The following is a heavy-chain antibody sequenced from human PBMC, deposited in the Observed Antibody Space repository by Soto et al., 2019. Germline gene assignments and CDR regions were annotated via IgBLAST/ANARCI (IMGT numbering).Heavy chain of an antibody. CDR2: IYYSGST. CDR1: GGSISGYD. D-gene: IGHD3-10*01. V-gene: IGHV4-59*01. CDR3: ARQPRGNWFDP. Sequence: PSATLSLTCTVSGGSISGYDGSWLRQPPGKGLEWIGYIYYSGSTNYNPSLKSRVTISVDTSKNQFSLKLSSVTAADTAVYYCARQPRGNWFDPWGQGTLVTVSS. J-gene: IGHJ5*02.